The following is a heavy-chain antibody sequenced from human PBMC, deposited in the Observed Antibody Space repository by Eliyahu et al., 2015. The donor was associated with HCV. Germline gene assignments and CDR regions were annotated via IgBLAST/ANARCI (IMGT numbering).Heavy chain of an antibody. CDR3: ASGGGGIAVTGTGGWFDP. Sequence: QVQLQESGPGLVKPSETLSLTXTVXGGSIPTSYWXWIRQPPGKGLEWIGDIHYSGSTNYNPSLKSRVTISVDTSKNQFSLNLTSVTAADTAMYYCASGGGGIAVTGTGGWFDPWGQGTLVTVSS. J-gene: IGHJ5*02. CDR2: IHYSGST. D-gene: IGHD6-19*01. V-gene: IGHV4-59*01. CDR1: GGSIPTSY.